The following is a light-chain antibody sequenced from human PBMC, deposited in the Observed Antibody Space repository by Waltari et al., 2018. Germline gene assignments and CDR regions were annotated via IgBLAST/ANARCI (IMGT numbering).Light chain of an antibody. CDR2: KAS. CDR1: ESVKNN. V-gene: IGKV1-5*03. CDR3: QQYNSDNVT. Sequence: DIQLTQSPSTLSASVGDRITISCRARESVKNNLAWYRQKPGKAPEVLLHKASRLESGVPSRFSGSGFGAEFTLTISSLQPDDVAIYYCQQYNSDNVTFGGGTKVEMK. J-gene: IGKJ4*02.